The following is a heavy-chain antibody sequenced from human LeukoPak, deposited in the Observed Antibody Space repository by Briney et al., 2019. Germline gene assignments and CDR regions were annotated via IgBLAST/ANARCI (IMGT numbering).Heavy chain of an antibody. CDR3: ARDEWSAAAGTSYNWFDP. D-gene: IGHD6-13*01. V-gene: IGHV1-69*06. J-gene: IGHJ5*02. CDR2: IIPIFGTA. Sequence: SVKVSCKASGGTFSSYAISWVRQAPGQGLEWMGGIIPIFGTANYAQKFQGRVTITADKSTSTAYMELSSLRSEDTAVYYCARDEWSAAAGTSYNWFDPWGQGTLVAVSS. CDR1: GGTFSSYA.